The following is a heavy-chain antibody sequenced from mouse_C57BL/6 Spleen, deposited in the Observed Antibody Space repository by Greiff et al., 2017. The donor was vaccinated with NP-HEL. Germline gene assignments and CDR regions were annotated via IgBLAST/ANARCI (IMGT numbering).Heavy chain of an antibody. CDR1: GYTFTSYW. J-gene: IGHJ2*01. CDR3: ASFGLDGSSDY. Sequence: QVQLQQPGAELVKPGASVKMSCKASGYTFTSYWITWVKQRPGQGLEWIGDIYPGSGSTNSNEKFKSKATLTVYTASSTAYMQLSSLTSEDAAVYYCASFGLDGSSDYWGQGTTLTVSS. CDR2: IYPGSGST. D-gene: IGHD2-3*01. V-gene: IGHV1-55*01.